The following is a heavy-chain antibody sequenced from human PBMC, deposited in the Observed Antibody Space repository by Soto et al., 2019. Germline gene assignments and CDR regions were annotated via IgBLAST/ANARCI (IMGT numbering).Heavy chain of an antibody. CDR2: TMPVFGTV. Sequence: QVQLVQSGAEVKKTGSSVKVSCKASRGTFGNYAVSWVRQAPGQGLEWMGGTMPVFGTVNYAQKFQGRVTISADKFTNTAYMELSSLRSEDTAVYYCARVSFPGIYCEDVWGQGTTVTVSS. J-gene: IGHJ6*02. V-gene: IGHV1-69*06. CDR3: ARVSFPGIYCEDV. CDR1: RGTFGNYA. D-gene: IGHD2-21*01.